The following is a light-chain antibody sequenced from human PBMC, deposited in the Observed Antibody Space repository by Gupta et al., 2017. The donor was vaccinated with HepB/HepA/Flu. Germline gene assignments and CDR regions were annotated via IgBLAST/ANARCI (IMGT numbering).Light chain of an antibody. CDR1: QSIGIS. J-gene: IGKJ4*01. V-gene: IGKV1-5*03. Sequence: DIQMTQSPSTLSASVGDRVTLTCRASQSIGISLAWYQQKPGKAPNLLIYKASSLQSGVPSRFSGSGSGTEFTLTISSLQPDDFATYYCQQFNSYPRTFGGGTKVEI. CDR2: KAS. CDR3: QQFNSYPRT.